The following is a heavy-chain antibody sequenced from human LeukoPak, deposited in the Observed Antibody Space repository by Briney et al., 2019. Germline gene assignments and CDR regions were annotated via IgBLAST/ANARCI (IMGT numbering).Heavy chain of an antibody. Sequence: SETLSLTCTVSGGSISSGGYYWSRIRQHPGKGLEWIGYIYYSGSTYYNPSLKSRVTISVDTSKNQFSLKLSSVTAADTAVYYCARELTGSPPHFDYWGQGTLVTVSS. V-gene: IGHV4-31*03. CDR3: ARELTGSPPHFDY. CDR2: IYYSGST. CDR1: GGSISSGGYY. D-gene: IGHD7-27*01. J-gene: IGHJ4*02.